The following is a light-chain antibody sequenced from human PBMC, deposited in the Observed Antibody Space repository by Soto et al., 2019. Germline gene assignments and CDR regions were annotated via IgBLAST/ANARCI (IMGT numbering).Light chain of an antibody. V-gene: IGLV2-23*01. CDR1: GSALVNYNL. CDR2: EST. CDR3: CSCVSGSPFDVL. J-gene: IGLJ3*02. Sequence: QSALTQPASVSGSPEQSITISCTGTGSALVNYNLVSWYQQPPGQAPRLVIYESTKRPSWVSDRFSGYKSGNTASLTISGLQAEDEADYYCCSCVSGSPFDVLFGGGTKLTVL.